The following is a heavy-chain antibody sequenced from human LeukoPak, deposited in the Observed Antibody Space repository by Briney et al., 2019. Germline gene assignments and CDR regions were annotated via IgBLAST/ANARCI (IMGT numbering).Heavy chain of an antibody. Sequence: ASVKDSCKASGYTFTGYYMHWVRPAPGQGLEWMGWIKPNSGGTNYAQKFQGRVTMTRDTSISTAYMELSRLRSDDTAVYYCARDRASYSSLYDYVWGSYRYHFDYWGQGTLVTVSS. D-gene: IGHD3-16*02. J-gene: IGHJ4*02. V-gene: IGHV1-2*02. CDR2: IKPNSGGT. CDR1: GYTFTGYY. CDR3: ARDRASYSSLYDYVWGSYRYHFDY.